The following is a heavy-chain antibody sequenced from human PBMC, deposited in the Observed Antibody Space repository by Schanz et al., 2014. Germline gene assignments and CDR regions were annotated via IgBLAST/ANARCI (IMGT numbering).Heavy chain of an antibody. D-gene: IGHD3-10*01. CDR1: GGSINNFY. CDR2: IYSSGLP. J-gene: IGHJ2*01. CDR3: ARGGSAMVRGVMTASYWFFDL. V-gene: IGHV4-59*08. Sequence: QVQLQESGPGLVKPSETLSLTCSVSGGSINNFYWGWIRQSPGKGLEWIGYIYSSGLPTYNPSLKSRVSLTAESTKNQFSLKLTSVTAGDAAVYYCARGGSAMVRGVMTASYWFFDLWGRGTLVTVSP.